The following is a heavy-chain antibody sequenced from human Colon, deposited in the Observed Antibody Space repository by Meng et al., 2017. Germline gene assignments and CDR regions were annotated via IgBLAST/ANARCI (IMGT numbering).Heavy chain of an antibody. Sequence: QVQLQEAGPGLVKPSGTLSLTCAVSGASISSTYWWNWVRQPPGKGLEWIGEVHHSGGTNYNPSLKSRVTISVDESNNQYSLSLTSVTAADTAIYYCGRNGAYSIDPWGRGTLVTVSS. CDR1: GASISSTYW. CDR3: GRNGAYSIDP. CDR2: VHHSGGT. D-gene: IGHD2-15*01. V-gene: IGHV4-4*02. J-gene: IGHJ5*02.